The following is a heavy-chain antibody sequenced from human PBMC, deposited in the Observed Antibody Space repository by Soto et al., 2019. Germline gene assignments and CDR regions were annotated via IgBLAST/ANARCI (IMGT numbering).Heavy chain of an antibody. V-gene: IGHV3-23*01. CDR3: AKDGMADYYDSSGYHPNWFDP. Sequence: LRLSCAASGFTFSSYAMSWVRQAPGKGLEWVSAISGSGGSTYYADSVKGRFTISRDNSKNTLYLQMNSLRAEDTAVYYCAKDGMADYYDSSGYHPNWFDPWGQGTLVTVSS. CDR1: GFTFSSYA. D-gene: IGHD3-22*01. J-gene: IGHJ5*02. CDR2: ISGSGGST.